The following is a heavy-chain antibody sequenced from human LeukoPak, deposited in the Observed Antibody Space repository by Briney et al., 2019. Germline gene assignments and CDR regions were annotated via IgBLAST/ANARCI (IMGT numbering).Heavy chain of an antibody. D-gene: IGHD2-15*01. CDR3: AREIGRVDY. Sequence: PGGSLRLSCAASGFTFSSYSMNGVRQAPGRGREWVSSISSSSSYIYYADSVKGRFTISRDNAKNSLYRQMNSLRAEDTPVFYCAREIGRVDYWGQGTLVTVSS. CDR1: GFTFSSYS. CDR2: ISSSSSYI. J-gene: IGHJ4*02. V-gene: IGHV3-21*01.